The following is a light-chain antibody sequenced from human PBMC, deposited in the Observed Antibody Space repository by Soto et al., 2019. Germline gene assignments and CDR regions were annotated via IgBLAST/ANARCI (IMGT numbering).Light chain of an antibody. V-gene: IGLV1-44*01. CDR1: SSNIGSNT. Sequence: QSVLTQPPSASWTPGQRVTISCSGSSSNIGSNTVNWYQQLPGTAPKLLIDNNNQRPSGVPDQFSGSKSGTSASLAISGLQSADEADYYCAAWDDSLNGLVFGTGTKLTVL. CDR3: AAWDDSLNGLV. CDR2: NNN. J-gene: IGLJ1*01.